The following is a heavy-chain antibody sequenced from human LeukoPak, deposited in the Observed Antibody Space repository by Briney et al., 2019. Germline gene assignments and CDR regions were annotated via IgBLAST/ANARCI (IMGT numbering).Heavy chain of an antibody. V-gene: IGHV1-69*13. CDR3: ASSPYPGSNPGYFDWLLSFDY. CDR1: GGTFSSYA. CDR2: IIPIFGTA. D-gene: IGHD3-9*01. Sequence: ASVKVSCKASGGTFSSYAISWVRQAPGQGLEWMGGIIPIFGTANYAQKFQGRVTITADESTSTAYMELSSLRSEDTAVYYCASSPYPGSNPGYFDWLLSFDYWGQGTLVTVSS. J-gene: IGHJ4*02.